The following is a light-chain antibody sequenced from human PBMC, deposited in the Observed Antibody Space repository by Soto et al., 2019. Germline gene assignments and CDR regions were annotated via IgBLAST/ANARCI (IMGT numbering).Light chain of an antibody. CDR2: KVS. J-gene: IGKJ1*01. CDR1: QSVSKW. CDR3: QQYSVYSRT. V-gene: IGKV1-5*03. Sequence: DIQMTQSPSTLSASVGDRVTITCRASQSVSKWLAWYQQTTGKAPKLLIYKVSHLQSGVPSRFSGGGSGTQFTLTIKNLQTADLATYDCQQYSVYSRTFAQGNKGDIK.